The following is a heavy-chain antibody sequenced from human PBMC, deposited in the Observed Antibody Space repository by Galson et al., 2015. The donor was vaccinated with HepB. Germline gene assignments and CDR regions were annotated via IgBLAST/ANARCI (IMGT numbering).Heavy chain of an antibody. CDR1: GFTFSSYA. Sequence: SLRLSCAASGFTFSSYAMSWVRQAPGKGLEWVSAISGSGGSTYYADSVKGRFTISRDNSKNTLYLQMNSLRAEDTAVYYCAKPTLPQGYYFDYWGQGTLVTVSS. V-gene: IGHV3-23*01. CDR3: AKPTLPQGYYFDY. CDR2: ISGSGGST. J-gene: IGHJ4*02.